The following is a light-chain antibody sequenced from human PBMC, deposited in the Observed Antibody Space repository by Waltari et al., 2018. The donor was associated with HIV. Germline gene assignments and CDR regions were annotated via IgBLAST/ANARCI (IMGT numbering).Light chain of an antibody. J-gene: IGLJ2*01. V-gene: IGLV2-14*01. CDR3: SAYTMSGSLV. CDR2: GVS. Sequence: QSALTQPASLSGSPGQSITITCSGPGSDIGLYDLVSWYRQDPGKAPRLLIYGVSNRPSEISRRFSGSKARTTASLTISALQADDEGDYYCSAYTMSGSLVFGGGTKLTVL. CDR1: GSDIGLYDL.